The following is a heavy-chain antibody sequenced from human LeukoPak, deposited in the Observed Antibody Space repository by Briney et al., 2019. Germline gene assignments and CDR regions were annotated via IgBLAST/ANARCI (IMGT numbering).Heavy chain of an antibody. J-gene: IGHJ4*02. CDR2: IKQDGSEK. D-gene: IGHD3-10*01. Sequence: GGSLRLSCAASGFTFSSYWMSWVRQAPGKGLEWVANIKQDGSEKYYADSVKGRFTISRDNAKNSLYLQMNSLRAEDTAVYYCARIWHYGSGSYYYFDYWGQGTLVTVSS. CDR1: GFTFSSYW. V-gene: IGHV3-7*01. CDR3: ARIWHYGSGSYYYFDY.